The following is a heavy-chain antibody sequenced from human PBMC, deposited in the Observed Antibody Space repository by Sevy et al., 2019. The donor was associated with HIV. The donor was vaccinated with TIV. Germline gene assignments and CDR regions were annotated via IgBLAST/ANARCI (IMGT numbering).Heavy chain of an antibody. Sequence: GGSLRLSCAASGFTFSIYAIHWVRQAPGKGLEWVTVISYDGGNIYYADSVKGRFTVSKANSKDTVYLQMNSLRPEDTTVYYCARDSPSAVINPFYYYGMDVWGQGTTVTVSS. CDR1: GFTFSIYA. D-gene: IGHD2-21*01. CDR3: ARDSPSAVINPFYYYGMDV. CDR2: ISYDGGNI. V-gene: IGHV3-30*04. J-gene: IGHJ6*02.